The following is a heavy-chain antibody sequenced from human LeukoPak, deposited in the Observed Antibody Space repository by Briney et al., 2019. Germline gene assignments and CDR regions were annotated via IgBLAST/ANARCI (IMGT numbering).Heavy chain of an antibody. CDR2: ISGSGGNS. J-gene: IGHJ4*02. V-gene: IGHV3-23*01. D-gene: IGHD3-3*01. CDR3: AKGWSDYFDS. Sequence: QPGGSLRPSCAASGFTFRNYVMNWVRQAPGKGLEWVSTISGSGGNSYCADSVKGRFTISRDNSKNTLDLQMNSLRAEDSAVYHCAKGWSDYFDSWGQGTLVTVSS. CDR1: GFTFRNYV.